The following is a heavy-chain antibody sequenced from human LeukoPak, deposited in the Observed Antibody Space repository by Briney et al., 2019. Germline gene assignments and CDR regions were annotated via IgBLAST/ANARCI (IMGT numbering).Heavy chain of an antibody. CDR3: ARDRYYDSSGYYTSY. CDR1: GFTFNDYA. J-gene: IGHJ4*02. Sequence: GGSLRLSCAASGFTFNDYAMHWVRQAPGKGLEWVSHISWNSGIVGYADSVKGRFTISRDNAKNSLFLQMNSLRAEDTAVYYCARDRYYDSSGYYTSYWGQGTLVTVSS. CDR2: ISWNSGIV. D-gene: IGHD3-22*01. V-gene: IGHV3-9*01.